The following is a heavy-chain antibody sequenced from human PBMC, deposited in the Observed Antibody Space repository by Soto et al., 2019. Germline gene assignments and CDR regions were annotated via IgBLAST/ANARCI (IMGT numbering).Heavy chain of an antibody. Sequence: QVQLVQSGAEVKKPGASVKVSCKASGYTFSDYYIHWVRQAPGQGLEWMGWTNPNSGATKYSQKFQGWVTMTSDTSISTAYMELTRLRSDDTAVYYCSRSGAHSSTWYGGYNWFDPWGQGTLVIVSS. D-gene: IGHD2-2*01. J-gene: IGHJ5*02. CDR3: SRSGAHSSTWYGGYNWFDP. V-gene: IGHV1-2*04. CDR2: TNPNSGAT. CDR1: GYTFSDYY.